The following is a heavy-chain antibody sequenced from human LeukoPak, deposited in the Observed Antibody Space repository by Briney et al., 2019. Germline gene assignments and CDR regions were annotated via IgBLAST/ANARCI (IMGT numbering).Heavy chain of an antibody. J-gene: IGHJ5*02. CDR1: GFTFSDSS. V-gene: IGHV3-73*01. D-gene: IGHD5/OR15-5a*01. CDR3: TRDSVTDNWLDP. CDR2: MEKELNGYAT. Sequence: PGGSLRLSCAVSGFTFSDSSIHWVRQASGKGLEWIGLMEKELNGYATAYAASVRGRFTISRDDSQNTAYLQMDSLKTEDTALYYCTRDSVTDNWLDPWGQGTLVTVSS.